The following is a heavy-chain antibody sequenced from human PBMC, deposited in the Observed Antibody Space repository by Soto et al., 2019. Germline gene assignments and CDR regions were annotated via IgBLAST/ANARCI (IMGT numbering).Heavy chain of an antibody. Sequence: PGESLKISCKGSGYSFTSYWIGWVRQMPGKGLECMGFIYPGDSDTTYSPSFQGHVTISADKYSSTAYLQWSSLKASDTAMYYCARVDGSGCSEYWGQGTLVTVSS. CDR1: GYSFTSYW. V-gene: IGHV5-51*01. J-gene: IGHJ4*02. CDR3: ARVDGSGCSEY. D-gene: IGHD6-25*01. CDR2: IYPGDSDT.